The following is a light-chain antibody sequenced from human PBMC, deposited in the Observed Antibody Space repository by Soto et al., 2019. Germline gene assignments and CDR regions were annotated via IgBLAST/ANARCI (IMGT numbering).Light chain of an antibody. J-gene: IGKJ2*01. CDR2: ATS. V-gene: IGKV3-20*01. CDR1: QSISSTY. Sequence: EIVLTQSPGTLSLSPGERATLSCRASQSISSTYLAWYQQRRGQAPRLLIDATSSRATGIPDRFSGSGSGTDSTLTISRLEPEDFAVYYCQQYGNSPPSYTFGQGTKLEIK. CDR3: QQYGNSPPSYT.